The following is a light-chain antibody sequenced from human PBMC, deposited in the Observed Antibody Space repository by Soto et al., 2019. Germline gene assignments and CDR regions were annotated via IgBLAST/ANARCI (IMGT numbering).Light chain of an antibody. Sequence: EIVMTQSPATLSVSPGERASLSCRASQSVSSNLAWYQQKPGQTPRLLIYATSTRATGIPARFSGSGSGTEFTLTISSLQSEDFAVYYCQHYTNWPLTFGGGTKVAIK. J-gene: IGKJ4*01. CDR2: ATS. V-gene: IGKV3-15*01. CDR1: QSVSSN. CDR3: QHYTNWPLT.